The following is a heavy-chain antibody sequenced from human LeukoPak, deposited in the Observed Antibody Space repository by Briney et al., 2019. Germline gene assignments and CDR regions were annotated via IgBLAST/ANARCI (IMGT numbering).Heavy chain of an antibody. V-gene: IGHV4-59*03. J-gene: IGHJ4*02. CDR1: VGSISGYQ. D-gene: IGHD6-13*01. CDR2: IYHSGST. CDR3: SMDQGAFYSRSWLDY. Sequence: SETLSLTCTVSVGSISGYQWSWIRQPPGKGLDWIGYIYHSGSTNYKPSLNSRVTISVDTSKNQFSLRLTTVPAADTAVYYFSMDQGAFYSRSWLDYWGQGTLVTVSS.